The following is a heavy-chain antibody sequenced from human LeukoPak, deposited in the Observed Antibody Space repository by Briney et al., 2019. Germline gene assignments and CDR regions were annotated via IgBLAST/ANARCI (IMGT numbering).Heavy chain of an antibody. CDR3: ARHALRVARGVMSWFDP. Sequence: PSETLSLTCTVSGGSISSSSYYWGWIRQPPGKGLEWIGSIYYSGSTYYNPSLKSRVTISVDTSKNQFSLKLSSVTAADTAVYYCARHALRVARGVMSWFDPWGQGTLVTVSS. CDR1: GGSISSSSYY. J-gene: IGHJ5*02. D-gene: IGHD3-10*01. V-gene: IGHV4-39*01. CDR2: IYYSGST.